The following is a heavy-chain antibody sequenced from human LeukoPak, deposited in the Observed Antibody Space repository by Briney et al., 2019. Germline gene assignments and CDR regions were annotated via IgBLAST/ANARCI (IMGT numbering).Heavy chain of an antibody. CDR3: ARDQTYSGSGIYTYFDY. Sequence: SETLSPTCTVSGGSISSYYWSWIRQPPGKGLEWIGYIYYSGSTNYNPSLKSRVTISVDTSKNQFSLKLSSVTAADTAVYYCARDQTYSGSGIYTYFDYWGQGILVTVPS. J-gene: IGHJ4*02. D-gene: IGHD3-10*01. CDR1: GGSISSYY. V-gene: IGHV4-59*01. CDR2: IYYSGST.